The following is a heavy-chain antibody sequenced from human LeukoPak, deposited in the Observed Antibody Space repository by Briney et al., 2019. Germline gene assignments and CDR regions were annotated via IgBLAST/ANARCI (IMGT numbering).Heavy chain of an antibody. D-gene: IGHD2-15*01. V-gene: IGHV3-43D*03. Sequence: GGSLRLSCAASGFTFDDYATHWVRQAPGKGLEWVSLISWDGGSTYYADSVKGRFTISRDNSKNSLYLQMNSLRAEDTALYYCAKDGVVVAAAGYYFDYWGQETLVTVSS. CDR3: AKDGVVVAAAGYYFDY. CDR2: ISWDGGST. CDR1: GFTFDDYA. J-gene: IGHJ4*02.